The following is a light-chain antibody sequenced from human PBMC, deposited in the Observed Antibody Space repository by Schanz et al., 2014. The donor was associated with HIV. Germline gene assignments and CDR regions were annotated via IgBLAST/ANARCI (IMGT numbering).Light chain of an antibody. CDR3: QQYNNWPRT. Sequence: DIVMTQSPDSLPVSLGERATIPCKSSQSVLYSSNNETYLAWYQQKPGQPPKLLIYWASNRKVGVPDRFSGSVSGTDFTLTISGLQAEDVAVYYCQQYNNWPRTFGQGTKVEIK. J-gene: IGKJ1*01. CDR2: WAS. V-gene: IGKV4-1*01. CDR1: QSVLYSSNNETY.